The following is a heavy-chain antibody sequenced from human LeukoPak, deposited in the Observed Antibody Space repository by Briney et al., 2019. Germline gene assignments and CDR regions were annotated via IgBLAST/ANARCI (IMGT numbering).Heavy chain of an antibody. CDR2: IWYDGSNQ. J-gene: IGHJ2*01. Sequence: GRSLRLSCAASGFTFNNYGMHWVRQAPGKGLEWVAVIWYDGSNQYYADSVKGRFTISRDNSKNMLYLQMNSLRAEDTAVYYCARGNVGIGFYWYFDLWGRGTLVTVSS. CDR1: GFTFNNYG. CDR3: ARGNVGIGFYWYFDL. D-gene: IGHD7-27*01. V-gene: IGHV3-33*01.